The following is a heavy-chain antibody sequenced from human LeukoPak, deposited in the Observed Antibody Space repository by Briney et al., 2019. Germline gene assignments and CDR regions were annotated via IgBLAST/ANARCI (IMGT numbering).Heavy chain of an antibody. CDR1: GGSISSSSYY. Sequence: PSETLSLTCTVSGGSISSSSYYWGWIRQPPGKGLEWIGSIYYSGSTYYNPSLKSRVTISVDTSKNQFSLKLSSVTAADTAVYYCARGRSHWDIVVPAARFDPWGQGTLVTVSS. J-gene: IGHJ5*02. V-gene: IGHV4-39*01. CDR2: IYYSGST. D-gene: IGHD2-2*01. CDR3: ARGRSHWDIVVPAARFDP.